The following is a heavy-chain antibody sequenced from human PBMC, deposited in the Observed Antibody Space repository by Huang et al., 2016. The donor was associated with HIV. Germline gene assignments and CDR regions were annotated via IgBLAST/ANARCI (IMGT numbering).Heavy chain of an antibody. Sequence: QVQLVESGGGLVQPGRSLRLSCAASGFTFTNYAIHWVRQAPGKGWGWVALISDDGRKKFYAASVKGRFTLSRDNSKSTLYLLMNSRRVDDTALYYCARSAVPGDGDWFDPWGQGTLVTVSS. CDR3: ARSAVPGDGDWFDP. J-gene: IGHJ5*02. V-gene: IGHV3-30*04. CDR2: ISDDGRKK. D-gene: IGHD6-19*01. CDR1: GFTFTNYA.